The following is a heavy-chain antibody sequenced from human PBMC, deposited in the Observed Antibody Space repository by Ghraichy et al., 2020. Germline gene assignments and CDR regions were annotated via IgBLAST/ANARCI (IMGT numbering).Heavy chain of an antibody. CDR3: ARWAGTAVGFNYWYFDF. CDR1: GVSIRSYY. Sequence: SETLSLTCTVSGVSIRSYYWSWIRQPAGKGLEWIGEVDHSGSTSYNPSLKSRVTISVDTSNNQISLKLTSVTAADTAVYYCARWAGTAVGFNYWYFDFWGRGTLVTVSS. J-gene: IGHJ2*01. CDR2: VDHSGST. V-gene: IGHV4-34*01. D-gene: IGHD6-19*01.